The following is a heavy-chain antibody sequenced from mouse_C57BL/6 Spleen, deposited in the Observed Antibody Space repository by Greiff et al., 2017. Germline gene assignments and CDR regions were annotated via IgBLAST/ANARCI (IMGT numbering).Heavy chain of an antibody. Sequence: QVQLQQSGAELVKPGASVKISCKASGYAFSSYWMNWVKQRPGKGLEWIGQIYPGDGDTNSNGKFKGKATLTADKSSSTAYMQLSSLTSEDSAVYFCARRAQATYAMDYWGQGTSVTVSS. CDR2: IYPGDGDT. J-gene: IGHJ4*01. CDR1: GYAFSSYW. V-gene: IGHV1-80*01. D-gene: IGHD3-2*02. CDR3: ARRAQATYAMDY.